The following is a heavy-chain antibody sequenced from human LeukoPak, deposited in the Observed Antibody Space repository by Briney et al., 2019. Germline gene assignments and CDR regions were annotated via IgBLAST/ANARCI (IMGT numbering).Heavy chain of an antibody. J-gene: IGHJ3*02. Sequence: GASVKVSCKASGGTFSSYAISWVRQAPGQGLEWMGGIIPIFGTANYAQKFQGRVTITADESTSTAYRELSSRRSEDTAVYYCARAGYCSGGSCPLAFDIWGQGTMVTVSS. CDR2: IIPIFGTA. CDR3: ARAGYCSGGSCPLAFDI. D-gene: IGHD2-15*01. CDR1: GGTFSSYA. V-gene: IGHV1-69*13.